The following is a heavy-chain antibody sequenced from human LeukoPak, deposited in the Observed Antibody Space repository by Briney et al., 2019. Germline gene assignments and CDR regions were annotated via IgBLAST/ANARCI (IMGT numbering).Heavy chain of an antibody. CDR1: GFTFGDYA. J-gene: IGHJ4*02. V-gene: IGHV3-49*05. CDR3: TIQSRPGFFFDY. CDR2: VRSKSYGGTT. Sequence: NPGRSLRLSCTASGFTFGDYAMSWFRQAPGKGLEWVGFVRSKSYGGTTEYAASVKGRFTISRDDAKSIAYLQMSSLKTEDTALYYCTIQSRPGFFFDYWGQGTLVTVSP.